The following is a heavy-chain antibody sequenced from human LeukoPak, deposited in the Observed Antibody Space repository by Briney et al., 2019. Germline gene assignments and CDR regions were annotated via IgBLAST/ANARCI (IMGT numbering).Heavy chain of an antibody. CDR1: GDSLNAYY. D-gene: IGHD2-21*02. J-gene: IGHJ5*02. Sequence: SETLSLTCTVSGDSLNAYYWTWLRQTPGKELEWIGFVASSGTSNYNPSLKSRVSISIDTSKNQFSLALTSVTPADTAVYYCARVVRGVVTSNWFDPWGQGTLVSVSS. V-gene: IGHV4-59*01. CDR2: VASSGTS. CDR3: ARVVRGVVTSNWFDP.